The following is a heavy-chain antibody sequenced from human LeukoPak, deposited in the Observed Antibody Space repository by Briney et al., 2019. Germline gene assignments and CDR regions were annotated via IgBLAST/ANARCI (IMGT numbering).Heavy chain of an antibody. D-gene: IGHD3-22*01. CDR1: GFTFSSYA. J-gene: IGHJ4*02. CDR2: ISGSGGST. Sequence: GGSLRLSCAAPGFTFSSYAMSWVRQAPGKGLEWVSAISGSGGSTYYADSVKGRFTISRDNSKNTLYLQMNSLRAEDTAVYYCAKDPNYYDSSGYHDYWGQGTLVTVSS. CDR3: AKDPNYYDSSGYHDY. V-gene: IGHV3-23*01.